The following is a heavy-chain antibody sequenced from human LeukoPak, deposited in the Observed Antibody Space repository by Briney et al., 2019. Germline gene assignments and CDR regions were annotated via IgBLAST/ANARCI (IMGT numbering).Heavy chain of an antibody. CDR1: GFTVSSYA. J-gene: IGHJ4*02. V-gene: IGHV3-30-3*01. CDR3: ARDSRITMVRGVTPPGY. D-gene: IGHD3-10*01. Sequence: GGSLRLSCAASGFTVSSYAMHWVRQAPGKGLEWVAVISYDGSNKYYADSVKGRFTISRDNSKNTLYLQMNSLRAEDTAVYYCARDSRITMVRGVTPPGYWGQGTLVTVSS. CDR2: ISYDGSNK.